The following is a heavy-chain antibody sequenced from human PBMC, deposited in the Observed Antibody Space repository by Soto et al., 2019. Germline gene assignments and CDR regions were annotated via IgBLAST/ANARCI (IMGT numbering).Heavy chain of an antibody. J-gene: IGHJ5*02. Sequence: GGSLRLSCNCSGCRFSEHAMTWFRQAPGKGLEWVGFIRNTPYGGTTDYAASVRGGFTISRDDSESIAYLQMKSLKPEESGVYYCSRGSFGYYGPWGPGTLVTVSS. CDR2: IRNTPYGGTT. CDR1: GCRFSEHA. V-gene: IGHV3-49*03. CDR3: SRGSFGYYGP. D-gene: IGHD2-2*03.